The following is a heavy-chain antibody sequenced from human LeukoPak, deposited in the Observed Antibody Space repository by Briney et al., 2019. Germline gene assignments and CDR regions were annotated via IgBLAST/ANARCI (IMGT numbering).Heavy chain of an antibody. CDR3: AKDRLEYSSSGYYYMDV. Sequence: GGSLRLSCAASGFTFSSYGMHWVRQAPGKGLEWVAFIRYDGSNKYYADSVKGRFTISRDNSKNTLYLQMNSPRAEDTAVYYCAKDRLEYSSSGYYYMDVWGKGTTVTVSS. CDR2: IRYDGSNK. J-gene: IGHJ6*03. V-gene: IGHV3-30*02. CDR1: GFTFSSYG. D-gene: IGHD6-6*01.